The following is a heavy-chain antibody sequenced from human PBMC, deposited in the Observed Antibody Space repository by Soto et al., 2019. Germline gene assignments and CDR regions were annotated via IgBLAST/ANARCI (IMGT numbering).Heavy chain of an antibody. CDR2: INHSGST. CDR1: GGSFSGYY. Sequence: QVQLQQWGAGLLKPSETLSLTCAVYGGSFSGYYWSWIRQPPGKGLEWIGEINHSGSTNYNPSLKCRVTISVDTSKNQFSLKLSSVTAADTAVYYCARAVTYYYDSSGYFSRPKHPFDYWGQGTLVTVSS. D-gene: IGHD3-22*01. CDR3: ARAVTYYYDSSGYFSRPKHPFDY. V-gene: IGHV4-34*01. J-gene: IGHJ4*02.